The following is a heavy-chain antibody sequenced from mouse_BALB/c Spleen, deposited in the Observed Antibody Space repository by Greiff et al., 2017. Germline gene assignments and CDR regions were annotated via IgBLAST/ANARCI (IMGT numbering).Heavy chain of an antibody. J-gene: IGHJ4*01. CDR3: ARMGGNYLYYAMDY. D-gene: IGHD2-1*01. CDR1: GFSLSTSGMG. CDR2: IWWDDDK. Sequence: QVTLKVSGPGILQPSQTLSLTCSFSGFSLSTSGMGVGWIRQPSGKGLEWLAHIWWDDDKRYNPALKSRLTISKDTSSNQVFLKIASVDTADTATYYCARMGGNYLYYAMDYWGQGTSVTVSS. V-gene: IGHV8-8*01.